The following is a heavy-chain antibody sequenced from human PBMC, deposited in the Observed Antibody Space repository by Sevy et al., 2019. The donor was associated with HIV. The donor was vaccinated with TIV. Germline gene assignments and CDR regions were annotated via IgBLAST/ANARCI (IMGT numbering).Heavy chain of an antibody. CDR2: ISPTGGTT. V-gene: IGHV3-23*01. D-gene: IGHD6-13*01. CDR1: GFTFSSYD. Sequence: GGSLRLSCAASGFTFSSYDMSWVRQAPGKGLEWVSGISPTGGTTHYAESVKGLFIISRDNSKKTLLLQMNRLRAEDTALYYCAKDLEQQLGPDYWGQGTQVTVSS. CDR3: AKDLEQQLGPDY. J-gene: IGHJ4*02.